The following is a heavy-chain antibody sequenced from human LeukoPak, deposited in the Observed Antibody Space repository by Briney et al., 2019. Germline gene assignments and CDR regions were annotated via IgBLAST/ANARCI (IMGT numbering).Heavy chain of an antibody. J-gene: IGHJ4*02. CDR3: ARPQKSGLLPYYFDY. D-gene: IGHD3-10*01. Sequence: SETLSLTCAVSGYSISSGYYWGWIRQPPGKGLEWIGSINHSGSTYYNPSLKSRVTISVDTSKNQFSLKLSSVTAADTAVYYCARPQKSGLLPYYFDYWGQGTLVTVSS. CDR2: INHSGST. V-gene: IGHV4-38-2*01. CDR1: GYSISSGYY.